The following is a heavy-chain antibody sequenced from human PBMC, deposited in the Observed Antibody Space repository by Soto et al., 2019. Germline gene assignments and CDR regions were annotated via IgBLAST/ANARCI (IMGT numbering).Heavy chain of an antibody. CDR2: INRDGSST. D-gene: IGHD3-10*01. J-gene: IGHJ4*02. CDR3: ARETNYYGSGSYDY. V-gene: IGHV3-74*01. Sequence: EVQLVESGGGLVQPGGSLRLSCAASGFTFSSYWMHWVRQSPVKGLVWVSRINRDGSSTSYADSVQGRFTISRDNAKNTLYLQMNSLRAEDTAVYYCARETNYYGSGSYDYWGQGTLVNVSS. CDR1: GFTFSSYW.